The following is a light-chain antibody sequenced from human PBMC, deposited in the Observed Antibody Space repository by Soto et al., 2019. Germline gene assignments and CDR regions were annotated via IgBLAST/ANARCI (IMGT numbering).Light chain of an antibody. Sequence: SYELTQPPSVSVAPGQTARITCGGNNIDSKSVHWYQQKPGQAPVLVVYDDHDRPSGIPERFSGSNSENTATLTISRVEAGDEADYYCHVWDSGSDHRVFGGGTKLTVL. V-gene: IGLV3-21*02. CDR2: DDH. CDR1: NIDSKS. CDR3: HVWDSGSDHRV. J-gene: IGLJ3*02.